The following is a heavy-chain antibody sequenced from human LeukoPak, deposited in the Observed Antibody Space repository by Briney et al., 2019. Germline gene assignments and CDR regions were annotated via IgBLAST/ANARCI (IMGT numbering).Heavy chain of an antibody. V-gene: IGHV3-7*01. D-gene: IGHD6-13*01. J-gene: IGHJ4*01. Sequence: GGSLRLSCAVSGCTFTDYWMNWVRQAPGKGLEWVACIRQDGGEKSYVDSVKGRFTISRDNTKSSLYLQINSLRAEDTAVYYCARDGTAAGLYFDLWGQGTLVTVSS. CDR1: GCTFTDYW. CDR3: ARDGTAAGLYFDL. CDR2: IRQDGGEK.